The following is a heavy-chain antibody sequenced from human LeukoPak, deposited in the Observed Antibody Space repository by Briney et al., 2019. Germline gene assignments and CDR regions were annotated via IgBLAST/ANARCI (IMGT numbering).Heavy chain of an antibody. CDR1: GFTFSSYS. CDR3: ARGGGLDV. J-gene: IGHJ6*02. CDR2: INHNGNVN. Sequence: GGSLRLSCAASGFTFSSYSMNWVSQAPGKGLEWVASINHNGNVNYYVDSVKGRFTISRDNAKNSLYLQMSNLRAEDTAVYFCARGGGLDVWGQGATVTVSS. V-gene: IGHV3-7*03. D-gene: IGHD3-16*01.